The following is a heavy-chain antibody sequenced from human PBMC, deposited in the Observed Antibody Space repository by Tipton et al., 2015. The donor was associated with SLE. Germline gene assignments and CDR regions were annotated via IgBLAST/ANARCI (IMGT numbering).Heavy chain of an antibody. V-gene: IGHV4-59*11. CDR2: IYYTGST. Sequence: TLSLTCTVSGDSIISHYWSWIRQPPGKGLEWLGCIYYTGSTNSNPSLKSRVTMSVDTSKNQVSLKLSSVTAADTAIYYCAKVSGSYFMDGRDAFDIWGQGTMVTVSS. J-gene: IGHJ3*02. CDR1: GDSIISHY. D-gene: IGHD1-26*01. CDR3: AKVSGSYFMDGRDAFDI.